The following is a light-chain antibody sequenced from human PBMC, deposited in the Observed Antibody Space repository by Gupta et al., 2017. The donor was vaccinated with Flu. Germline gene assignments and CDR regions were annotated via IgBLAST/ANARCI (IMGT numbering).Light chain of an antibody. CDR3: AAWDDSLNVV. CDR2: SDN. J-gene: IGLJ2*01. Sequence: QSVLTQPPSASGTPGQRVTISCSGSSSNIGINTVNWYQQPPGTAPKLLIYSDNQRPSGVPDRFSGSKSGTSASLAISWLQSEDEADYYCAAWDDSLNVVFGGETKLTVL. V-gene: IGLV1-44*01. CDR1: SSNIGINT.